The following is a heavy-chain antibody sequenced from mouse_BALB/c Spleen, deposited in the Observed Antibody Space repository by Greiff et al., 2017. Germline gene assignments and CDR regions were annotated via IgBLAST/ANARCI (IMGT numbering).Heavy chain of an antibody. V-gene: IGHV1S81*02. J-gene: IGHJ1*01. CDR2: INPSNGGT. CDR3: TRYDYDWYFDV. CDR1: GYTFTSYY. Sequence: QVQLKESGAELVKPGASVKLSCKASGYTFTSYYMYWVKQRPGQGLEWIGEINPSNGGTNFNEKFKSKATLTVDKSSSTAYMQLSSLTSEDSAVYYCTRYDYDWYFDVWGAGTTVTVSS. D-gene: IGHD2-4*01.